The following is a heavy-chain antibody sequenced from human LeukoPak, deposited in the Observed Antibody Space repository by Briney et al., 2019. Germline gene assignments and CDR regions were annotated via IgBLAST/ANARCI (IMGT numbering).Heavy chain of an antibody. CDR2: IYYSGST. J-gene: IGHJ5*02. D-gene: IGHD4-17*01. V-gene: IGHV4-61*01. Sequence: SETLSLTCTVSGGSVSSGSYYWSWIRQPPGKGLGWIGYIYYSGSTNCNPSLKSRVTISVDTSKKQFSLKLSSVTAADTAVYYCARGTVTTDHWGQGTLVTVSS. CDR3: ARGTVTTDH. CDR1: GGSVSSGSYY.